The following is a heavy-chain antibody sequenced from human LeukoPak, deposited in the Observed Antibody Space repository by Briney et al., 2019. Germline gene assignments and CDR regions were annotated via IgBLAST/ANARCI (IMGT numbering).Heavy chain of an antibody. CDR3: ARASYYYDTYGLGAVDI. V-gene: IGHV3-9*01. Sequence: GGCLRLSCAASGLTFNKHAAYWVRPAPREGLEWDSAANWMSDNIGHADSVKGRFTIARDDAKNSLFLQMNSLRTEDTALYYCARASYYYDTYGLGAVDICSQGTMVTVYS. J-gene: IGHJ3*02. CDR2: ANWMSDNI. D-gene: IGHD3-22*01. CDR1: GLTFNKHA.